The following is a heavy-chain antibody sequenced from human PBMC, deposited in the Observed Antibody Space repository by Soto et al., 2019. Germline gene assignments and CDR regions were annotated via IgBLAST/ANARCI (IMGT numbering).Heavy chain of an antibody. J-gene: IGHJ4*02. CDR2: MNPNSGNT. CDR3: ARGSLSVTGVDY. CDR1: GYTFTSYD. Sequence: QVQLVQSGAEVKKPGASVKVSCKASGYTFTSYDINWVRQATGQGLEWMGWMNPNSGNTGYAQKFQGRVTMTRNTSIITAYRELSSLRSEDTAVYYCARGSLSVTGVDYWGQGTLVTVSS. V-gene: IGHV1-8*01. D-gene: IGHD4-4*01.